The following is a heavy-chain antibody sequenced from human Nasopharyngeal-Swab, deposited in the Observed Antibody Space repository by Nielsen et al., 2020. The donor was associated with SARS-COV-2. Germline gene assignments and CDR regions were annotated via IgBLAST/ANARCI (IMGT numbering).Heavy chain of an antibody. CDR2: IDNDGAST. D-gene: IGHD2-8*02. Sequence: GESLKISCTVSGFTFTDYWMHWLRQSPGKGPVWLSRIDNDGASTTYADSVRGRFTISRDNARNTLFLQLHRLRAEETAVYYFARESYSWYWCGPDYWGQGTQVTVSS. CDR3: ARESYSWYWCGPDY. CDR1: GFTFTDYW. V-gene: IGHV3-74*03. J-gene: IGHJ4*02.